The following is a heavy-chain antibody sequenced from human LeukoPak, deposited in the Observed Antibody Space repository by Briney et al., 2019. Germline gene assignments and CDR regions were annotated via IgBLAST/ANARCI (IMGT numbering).Heavy chain of an antibody. CDR1: GGSFSGYH. Sequence: KPSETLSLTCAVYGGSFSGYHWSWIRQNTGKGLEWIGEIDPYGGSNYNPSLKSRVTISVDTSKNQFSLKLSSVTAADTAFYYCARERAVVVAATRFDPWGQGTLVSVSS. V-gene: IGHV4-34*01. CDR3: ARERAVVVAATRFDP. CDR2: IDPYGGS. D-gene: IGHD2-15*01. J-gene: IGHJ5*02.